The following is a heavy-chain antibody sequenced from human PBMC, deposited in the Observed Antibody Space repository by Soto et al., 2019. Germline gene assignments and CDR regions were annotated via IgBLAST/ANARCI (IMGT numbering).Heavy chain of an antibody. CDR1: GYTFTIYY. CDR2: INPSGGST. Sequence: ASVKVSCKASGYTFTIYYMHWVRQAPGQGLEWMGIINPSGGSTSYAQKFQGRVSMTIDTSTTTAYMELRSLTSDDTAVYYCAKNGQPPYYYYGLDVWGQGTKVTVSS. CDR3: AKNGQPPYYYYGLDV. V-gene: IGHV1-46*01. D-gene: IGHD2-8*01. J-gene: IGHJ6*02.